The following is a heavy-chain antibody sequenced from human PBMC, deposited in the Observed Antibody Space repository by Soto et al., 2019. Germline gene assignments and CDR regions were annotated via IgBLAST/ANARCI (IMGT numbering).Heavy chain of an antibody. CDR1: GGTFSSYA. Sequence: QVQLVQSGAEVKKPGSSVKVSCKASGGTFSSYAISWVRQAPGQGLEWMGGIIPIFGTANYAQKFQGRVTITADESTSTAYMELSSLRSEDTAVYYCARDKAMVRGESRPIYYYYGMDVWGQGTTVTVSS. CDR2: IIPIFGTA. CDR3: ARDKAMVRGESRPIYYYYGMDV. J-gene: IGHJ6*02. V-gene: IGHV1-69*01. D-gene: IGHD3-10*01.